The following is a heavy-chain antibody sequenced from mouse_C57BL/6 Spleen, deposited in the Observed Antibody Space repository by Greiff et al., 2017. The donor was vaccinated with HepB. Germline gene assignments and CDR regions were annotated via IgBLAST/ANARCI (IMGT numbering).Heavy chain of an antibody. CDR3: ANNWDWYFDV. CDR1: GYSITSGYY. D-gene: IGHD4-1*02. Sequence: DVKLQESGPGLVKPSQSLSLTCSVTGYSITSGYYWTWIRQFPGNKLEWMGYISYDGSNNYNPSLKNRISITRDTSKNQFFLKLNSVTTEDTATYYCANNWDWYFDVWGTGTTVTVSS. J-gene: IGHJ1*03. CDR2: ISYDGSN. V-gene: IGHV3-6*01.